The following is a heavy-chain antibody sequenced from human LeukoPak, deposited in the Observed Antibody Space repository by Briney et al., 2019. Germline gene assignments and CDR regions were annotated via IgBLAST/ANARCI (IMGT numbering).Heavy chain of an antibody. V-gene: IGHV3-48*01. J-gene: IGHJ4*02. CDR2: IDTTSRTM. CDR3: VRDRVGGSLDY. D-gene: IGHD1-26*01. Sequence: GGSLRLSCAASGFTFSNYAMNWVRQAPGKGLEWVAFIDTTSRTMYYAGSVKGRFSISRDNAKNSLFLQMNSLRVEDTAVYYCVRDRVGGSLDYWGQGTLVTVSS. CDR1: GFTFSNYA.